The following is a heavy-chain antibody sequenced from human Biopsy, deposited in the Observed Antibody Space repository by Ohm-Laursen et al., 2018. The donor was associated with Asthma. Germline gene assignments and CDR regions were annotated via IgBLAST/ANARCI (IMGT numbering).Heavy chain of an antibody. J-gene: IGHJ6*02. CDR2: IMTVFGTT. D-gene: IGHD6-19*01. Sequence: GSSVKVSCKASGGSFSNFAISWVRQAPGQGFEWLGGIMTVFGTTNYAQKFQGRVTITADESTSTAYMEVTSLRSEDTAIYYCARCQVGYSSGWSLLLKKIYYSGMDVWGQGTAVTVSS. CDR3: ARCQVGYSSGWSLLLKKIYYSGMDV. V-gene: IGHV1-69*01. CDR1: GGSFSNFA.